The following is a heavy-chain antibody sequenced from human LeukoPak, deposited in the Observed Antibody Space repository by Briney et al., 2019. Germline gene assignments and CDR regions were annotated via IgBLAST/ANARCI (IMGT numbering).Heavy chain of an antibody. Sequence: PGGSPRLSCAASGFSFGTSWMSWVRQAPGKGLEWVANIKQDGREKYYVDSVKGRFTIFRDNVNNFLYLQMDSLRADDTAMFYCATRTVRAFDYWGQGALVTVSS. CDR3: ATRTVRAFDY. V-gene: IGHV3-7*01. J-gene: IGHJ4*02. CDR2: IKQDGREK. CDR1: GFSFGTSW.